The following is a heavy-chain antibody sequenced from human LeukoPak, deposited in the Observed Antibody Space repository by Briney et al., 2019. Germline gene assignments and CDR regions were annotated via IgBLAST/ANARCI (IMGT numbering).Heavy chain of an antibody. CDR3: APDSGSYDYFDY. J-gene: IGHJ4*02. V-gene: IGHV3-23*01. CDR1: GFTFSSYA. CDR2: VSGSGGST. D-gene: IGHD1-26*01. Sequence: GGSLRLSCAASGFTFSSYAMTWVRQAPGKGLEWVSTVSGSGGSTYYADSVKGRFTISRDNSKNTLFLQMNSLRAEDTAVYYCAPDSGSYDYFDYWGQGTLVTVSS.